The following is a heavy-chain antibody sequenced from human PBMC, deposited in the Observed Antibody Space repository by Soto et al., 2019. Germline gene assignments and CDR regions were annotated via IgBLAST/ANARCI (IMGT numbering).Heavy chain of an antibody. CDR3: ARGVVSSVVSNWFDP. V-gene: IGHV4-30-2*01. Sequence: SETLSLTCAVSGGSISSGGYSWSWIRQPPGKGLEWIGYIYHSGSTYYNPSLKSRVTISVDRSKNQFSLKLSSVTAADTAVYYCARGVVSSVVSNWFDPWGQGTLVTVSS. CDR1: GGSISSGGYS. D-gene: IGHD3-22*01. J-gene: IGHJ5*02. CDR2: IYHSGST.